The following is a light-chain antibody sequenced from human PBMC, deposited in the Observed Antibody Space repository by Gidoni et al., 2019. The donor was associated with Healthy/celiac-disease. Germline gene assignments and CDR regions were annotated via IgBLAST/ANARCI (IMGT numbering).Light chain of an antibody. J-gene: IGLJ1*01. Sequence: SSALTQPLSVSVALGQTARITCGGNNIGSTHVHWDQQKPGQAPVLVIDRDSNRPSVIPERFSGSNSGNTATMTISRAQAGDEADYYCQVWDSSTVFGTGTKVTVL. CDR2: RDS. V-gene: IGLV3-9*01. CDR3: QVWDSSTV. CDR1: NIGSTH.